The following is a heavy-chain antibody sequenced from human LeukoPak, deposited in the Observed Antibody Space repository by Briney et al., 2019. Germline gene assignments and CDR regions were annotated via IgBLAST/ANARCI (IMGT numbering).Heavy chain of an antibody. CDR3: AKDDSIAAAGLDYYYGMDV. CDR1: GFTVSTTY. V-gene: IGHV3-23*01. CDR2: ISGSGGST. Sequence: GGSLRLSCAASGFTVSTTYMSWVRQAPGKGLEWVSAISGSGGSTYYADSVKGRFTISRDNSKNTLYLQMNSLRAEDTAVYYCAKDDSIAAAGLDYYYGMDVWGQGTTVTVSS. J-gene: IGHJ6*02. D-gene: IGHD6-13*01.